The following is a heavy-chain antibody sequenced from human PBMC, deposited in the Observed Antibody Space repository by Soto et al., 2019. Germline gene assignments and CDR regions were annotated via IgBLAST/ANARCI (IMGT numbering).Heavy chain of an antibody. CDR3: ARDHGDYGEFDY. CDR1: GFTFSSYS. V-gene: IGHV3-48*04. J-gene: IGHJ4*02. Sequence: GGSLRLSCAASGFTFSSYSMNWVRQAPGKGLEWVSYISSSGSTIYYADSVKGRFTISRDNAKNSLYLQMNSLRAEDTAVYYCARDHGDYGEFDYWGQGTLVTVSS. D-gene: IGHD4-17*01. CDR2: ISSSGSTI.